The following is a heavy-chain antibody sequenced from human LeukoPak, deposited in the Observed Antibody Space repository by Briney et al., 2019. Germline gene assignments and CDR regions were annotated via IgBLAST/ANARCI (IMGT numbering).Heavy chain of an antibody. V-gene: IGHV3-7*01. D-gene: IGHD6-13*01. J-gene: IGHJ4*02. Sequence: GGSLRLSCAASGFTFSSYWMSWVRQAPGKGLEWVANIKQDGSEKYYVDSVKGRFTISRDNAKNSLYLQMNSLRVEDTAVYYCAREWTAAEFDYWGQGTLVTVSS. CDR2: IKQDGSEK. CDR3: AREWTAAEFDY. CDR1: GFTFSSYW.